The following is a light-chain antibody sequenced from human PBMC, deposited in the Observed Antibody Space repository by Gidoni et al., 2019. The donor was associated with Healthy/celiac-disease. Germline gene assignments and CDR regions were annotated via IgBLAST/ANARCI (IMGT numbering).Light chain of an antibody. V-gene: IGKV2-28*01. J-gene: IGKJ2*01. CDR1: QSLLHSNGYNY. CDR2: LGS. CDR3: MQALQTPMYT. Sequence: DLVMTQSPLSLPVTPGEPASISCRSSQSLLHSNGYNYLDWYLQKPGQSPQLLIYLGSNRASGVPDRFSGSGSGTDFTLKISRGEAEDVGVYYCMQALQTPMYTFXQXTKLEIK.